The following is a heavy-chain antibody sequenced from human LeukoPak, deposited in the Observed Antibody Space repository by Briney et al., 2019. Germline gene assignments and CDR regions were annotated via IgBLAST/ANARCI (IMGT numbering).Heavy chain of an antibody. D-gene: IGHD3-3*01. CDR1: GYTFTSYD. V-gene: IGHV1-8*01. J-gene: IGHJ4*02. CDR2: MNPNSGNT. CDR3: ARNLITIFGVVIQAFAY. Sequence: GASVKVSCKASGYTFTSYDTNWVRQATGQGLEWMGWMNPNSGNTGYVQKFQGRVTMTRNTSISTAYMELSSLRSEDTAVYYCARNLITIFGVVIQAFAYWGQGTLVTVSS.